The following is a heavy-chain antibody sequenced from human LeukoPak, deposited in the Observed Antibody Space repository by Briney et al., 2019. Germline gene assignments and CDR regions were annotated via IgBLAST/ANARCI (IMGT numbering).Heavy chain of an antibody. CDR3: ARDFGTYGSGTAYYGMDV. Sequence: GGSLRLSCAASGFTFSSYAMSWVRQAPGKGLEWVSTISASGRSTYYADSAKGRFTISRDNSKNTLYLQMNSLRAEDTAVYYCARDFGTYGSGTAYYGMDVWGQGTTVTVSS. D-gene: IGHD3-10*01. CDR1: GFTFSSYA. V-gene: IGHV3-23*01. J-gene: IGHJ6*02. CDR2: ISASGRST.